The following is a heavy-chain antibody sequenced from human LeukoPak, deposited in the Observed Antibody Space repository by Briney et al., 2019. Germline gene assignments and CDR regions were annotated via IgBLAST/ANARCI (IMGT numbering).Heavy chain of an antibody. J-gene: IGHJ6*02. CDR1: GYTFTSYD. Sequence: ASVKVSCKASGYTFTSYDINWVRQATGQGLEWMGWMNPNSGNTGYAQKFQGRVTMTRNTSISTAYMGLSSLRSDDTAVYYCARDPVVHGDYVVPKFYYYYGMDVWGQGTTVTVSS. CDR2: MNPNSGNT. CDR3: ARDPVVHGDYVVPKFYYYYGMDV. D-gene: IGHD4-17*01. V-gene: IGHV1-8*01.